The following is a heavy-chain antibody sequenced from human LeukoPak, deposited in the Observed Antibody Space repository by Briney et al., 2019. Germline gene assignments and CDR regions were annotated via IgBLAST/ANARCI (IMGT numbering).Heavy chain of an antibody. CDR2: MYTSGST. Sequence: SETLSLTCTVSGGSISSGSYYWSWIRQPAGQGLEYIGRMYTSGSTNYNPSLKSRVTISVDTSKNQFSLKLSSVTAADTAVYYCARMQVPGYDPPSVDYWGQGTLVTVSS. V-gene: IGHV4-61*02. J-gene: IGHJ4*02. CDR1: GGSISSGSYY. CDR3: ARMQVPGYDPPSVDY. D-gene: IGHD5-12*01.